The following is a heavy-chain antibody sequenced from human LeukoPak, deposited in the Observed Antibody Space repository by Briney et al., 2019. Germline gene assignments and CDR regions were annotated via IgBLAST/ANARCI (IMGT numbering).Heavy chain of an antibody. Sequence: PGGSLRLSCAASGFTFSDYYMSWIRQAPGKGLEWVSYISSSGSKKYHADSVKGRFTISRDNARNSLYLQMNSLRAEDTAVYYCASSRLDAFDIWGQGTMVTVSS. CDR1: GFTFSDYY. CDR3: ASSRLDAFDI. V-gene: IGHV3-11*01. D-gene: IGHD3-16*01. J-gene: IGHJ3*02. CDR2: ISSSGSKK.